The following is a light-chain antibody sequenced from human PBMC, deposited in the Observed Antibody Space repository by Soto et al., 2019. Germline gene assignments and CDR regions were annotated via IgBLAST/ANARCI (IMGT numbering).Light chain of an antibody. J-gene: IGKJ4*01. Sequence: EIVLTQSPATLSLSPGERATLSCRASQNVRYLAWYQQKSGQAPRLFIYDASNRATGIPARFSGSGSVTDFTLTISSLETEDFAVSYCQQRSNWPLTFGGGNKVEIK. CDR1: QNVRY. CDR3: QQRSNWPLT. V-gene: IGKV3-11*01. CDR2: DAS.